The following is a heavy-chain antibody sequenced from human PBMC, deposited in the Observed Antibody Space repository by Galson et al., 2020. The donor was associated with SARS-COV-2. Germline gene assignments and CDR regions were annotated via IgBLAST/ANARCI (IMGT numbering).Heavy chain of an antibody. CDR2: IFYGGTT. Sequence: ETSETLSLTCTVSGGSISSSNYFWGWIRQPPGKGLEWIGSIFYGGTTYYNPSLKSRVTISVDTSNNQFSLRLSSVTATDTAVYYCVKSDNPYSIGWYYFDSWGQGTLVTVSS. CDR3: VKSDNPYSIGWYYFDS. D-gene: IGHD6-19*01. J-gene: IGHJ4*02. CDR1: GGSISSSNYF. V-gene: IGHV4-39*01.